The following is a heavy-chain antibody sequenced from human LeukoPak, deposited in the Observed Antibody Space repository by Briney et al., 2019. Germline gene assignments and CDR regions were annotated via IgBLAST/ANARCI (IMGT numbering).Heavy chain of an antibody. CDR2: INHSGST. Sequence: SETLSLTCAVYGGSFSGYYWSWIRQPPGKGLEWIGEINHSGSTNYNPSLKSRVTISVDTSKNQFSLKLSSVTAADTAVYYCARGICSSTSCYRSTKWFDPWGQGPRSPSPQ. CDR1: GGSFSGYY. D-gene: IGHD2-2*01. V-gene: IGHV4-34*01. J-gene: IGHJ5*02. CDR3: ARGICSSTSCYRSTKWFDP.